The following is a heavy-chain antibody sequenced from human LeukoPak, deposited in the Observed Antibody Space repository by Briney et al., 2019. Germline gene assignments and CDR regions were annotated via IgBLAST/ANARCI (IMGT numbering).Heavy chain of an antibody. CDR2: ISGSGGTT. CDR3: AKSTTVTMYDY. CDR1: GFTFSGST. Sequence: GGSLRLSCAASGFTFSGSTMHWVRQASGKGLEWVSAISGSGGTTYYADSVKGRFTISRDNSKNTLYLQMNSLRAEDTAVYYCAKSTTVTMYDYWGQGTLVTVSS. V-gene: IGHV3-23*01. D-gene: IGHD4-17*01. J-gene: IGHJ4*02.